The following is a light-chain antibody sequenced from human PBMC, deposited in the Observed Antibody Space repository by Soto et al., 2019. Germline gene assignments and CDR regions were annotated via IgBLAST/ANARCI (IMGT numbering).Light chain of an antibody. CDR3: QQYSSFTWT. J-gene: IGKJ1*01. V-gene: IGKV1-5*01. CDR2: DAS. Sequence: DIQMTQSPSTLSASVGDRVTITCRASQSISSRLAWYHQKPGKAPKLLIYDASSLESGVPSRFSGSGSGTEFNPTISSLQTDDFATYYYQQYSSFTWTFGQGTKVEI. CDR1: QSISSR.